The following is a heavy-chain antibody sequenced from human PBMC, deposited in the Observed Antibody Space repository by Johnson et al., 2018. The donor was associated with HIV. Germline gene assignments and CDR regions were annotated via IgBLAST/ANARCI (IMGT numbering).Heavy chain of an antibody. D-gene: IGHD1-26*01. CDR3: ARGFHSGSYYRGRAFDI. CDR1: GFTFSSYG. CDR2: IRYDGSNK. V-gene: IGHV3-30*02. J-gene: IGHJ3*02. Sequence: QVQLVESGGGVVQPGGSLRLSCAASGFTFSSYGMHWVRQAPGKGLEWVAFIRYDGSNKYYADSVKGRFTISRDNSKNTLDLQMNSLRAEDTAVYYCARGFHSGSYYRGRAFDIWGQGTMVTVSS.